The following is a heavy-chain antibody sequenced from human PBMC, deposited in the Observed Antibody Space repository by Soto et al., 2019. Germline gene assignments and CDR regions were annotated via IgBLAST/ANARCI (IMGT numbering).Heavy chain of an antibody. CDR2: ISSNSGYT. V-gene: IGHV3-21*02. J-gene: IGHJ4*02. D-gene: IGHD4-17*01. CDR1: GFRFSDYS. Sequence: EVQLVEAGGGLVKPGESLRLSCAASGFRFSDYSMNWVRQVPGKWLEWVSSISSNSGYTLYTDSVKGRFTISRDNAKSSLYLQMSSLRDEDTAVYYCTRGSYGAYDYWGQGTLVPVSS. CDR3: TRGSYGAYDY.